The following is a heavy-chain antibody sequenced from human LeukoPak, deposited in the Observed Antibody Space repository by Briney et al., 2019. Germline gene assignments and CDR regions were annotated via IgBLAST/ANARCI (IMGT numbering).Heavy chain of an antibody. V-gene: IGHV3-7*01. CDR3: MSAHGY. CDR1: GYSFSSNM. J-gene: IGHJ4*02. Sequence: GGSLRLSCVVSGYSFSSNMMTWVRQAPGKGLEWVATILPGGKESYRVESVKGRFTVTRDNAKNSLFLQMNSMRADDTAVYYCMSAHGYWGQGTLVTVSS. CDR2: ILPGGKES.